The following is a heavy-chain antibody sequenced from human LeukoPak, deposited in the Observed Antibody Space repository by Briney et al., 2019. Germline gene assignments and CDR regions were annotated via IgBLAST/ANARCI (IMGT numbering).Heavy chain of an antibody. Sequence: SETLSLTCTVSGGSISSSSYYWGWMRQPPGKALEWIGSIYYSGSTYYNPSLKSRVTISVDTSKNQFSLKLSSVTAADTAVYYCARRPEYYYGSGSYSEYYFDYWGQGTLVTVSS. CDR1: GGSISSSSYY. D-gene: IGHD3-10*01. V-gene: IGHV4-39*01. CDR3: ARRPEYYYGSGSYSEYYFDY. CDR2: IYYSGST. J-gene: IGHJ4*02.